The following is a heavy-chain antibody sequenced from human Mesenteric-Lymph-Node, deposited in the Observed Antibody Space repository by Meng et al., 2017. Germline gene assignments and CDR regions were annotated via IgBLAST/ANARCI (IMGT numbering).Heavy chain of an antibody. CDR1: GVSISGYS. J-gene: IGHJ4*02. CDR2: IYYSGNT. V-gene: IGHV4-59*01. D-gene: IGHD3-22*01. CDR3: ARNHYYDSSGYYFDL. Sequence: SETLSLTCTVSGVSISGYSWSWIRQSPGKGLEWIGYIYYSGNTNYNPSLKSRATISVDTSKNQFSLKLSSVTAADTAVYYCARNHYYDSSGYYFDLWGQGSLVTVSS.